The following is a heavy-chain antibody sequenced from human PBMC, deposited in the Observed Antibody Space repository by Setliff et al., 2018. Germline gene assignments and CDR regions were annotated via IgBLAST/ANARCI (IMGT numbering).Heavy chain of an antibody. J-gene: IGHJ4*02. CDR1: GGSISSSSYY. Sequence: SSETLSLTCTVSGGSISSSSYYWGWIRQPPGKGLEWIGSIYYSGSTYYNPSLKSRLTIYVDTSKRQFSLSLSSVTAADTAVYYCARTDDYYNFYAYWGQGTLVTVSS. CDR3: ARTDDYYNFYAY. D-gene: IGHD3-3*01. V-gene: IGHV4-39*01. CDR2: IYYSGST.